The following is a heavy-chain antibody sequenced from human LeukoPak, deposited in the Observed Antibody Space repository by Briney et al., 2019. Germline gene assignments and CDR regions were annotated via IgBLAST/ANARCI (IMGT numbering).Heavy chain of an antibody. CDR1: GFTFSSYW. V-gene: IGHV3-7*01. J-gene: IGHJ5*02. D-gene: IGHD2-2*01. CDR2: IKQDGSEK. Sequence: GESLRLSCAASGFTFSSYWMSWVRQAPGKGLEWVANIKQDGSEKYYVDSVKGRFTISRDNAKNSLYLQMNSLRAEDTAVYYCARDDCSSISCYHNWFDPWGQGTLVTVSS. CDR3: ARDDCSSISCYHNWFDP.